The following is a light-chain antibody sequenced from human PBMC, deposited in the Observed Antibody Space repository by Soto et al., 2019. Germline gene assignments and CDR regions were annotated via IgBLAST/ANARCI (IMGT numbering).Light chain of an antibody. CDR1: SRDVGGYNY. CDR3: SSYTSSSTQV. V-gene: IGLV2-14*01. CDR2: DVS. Sequence: QSVLTQPAAVSGSPGQSITISCTGTSRDVGGYNYVSWYQQHPGKAPKLMIYDVSNRPSGVSNRFSGSTSGNTASLTISGLQAEDEADYSCSSYTSSSTQVFGTGTKVTVL. J-gene: IGLJ1*01.